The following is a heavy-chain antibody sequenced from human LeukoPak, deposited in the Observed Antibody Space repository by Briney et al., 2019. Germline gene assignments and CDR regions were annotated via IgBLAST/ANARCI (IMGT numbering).Heavy chain of an antibody. Sequence: SETLSLTCAVYGGSFSGYYWSWIRQPPGKGLEWIGEINHSGSTNYNPSLKSRVTISVDKSKNQFSLKLSSVTAADTAVYYCARLAAESPIGSGAFDIWGQGTMVTVSS. J-gene: IGHJ3*02. D-gene: IGHD6-13*01. CDR1: GGSFSGYY. CDR3: ARLAAESPIGSGAFDI. V-gene: IGHV4-34*01. CDR2: INHSGST.